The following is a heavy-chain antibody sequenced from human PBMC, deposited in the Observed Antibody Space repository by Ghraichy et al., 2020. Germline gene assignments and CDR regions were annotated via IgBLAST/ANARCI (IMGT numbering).Heavy chain of an antibody. CDR3: TRVSQYGDYPYFKYAMDI. CDR2: INSDGSSA. CDR1: GFTFSNNW. Sequence: GESLNISCAASGFTFSNNWMYWVRQAPGQGLMWVSRINSDGSSATYADSVEGRFTISRDNAKNTLYLQMNSLRVEDTAVYYCTRVSQYGDYPYFKYAMDIWGQGTTVTVSS. V-gene: IGHV3-74*01. D-gene: IGHD4-17*01. J-gene: IGHJ6*02.